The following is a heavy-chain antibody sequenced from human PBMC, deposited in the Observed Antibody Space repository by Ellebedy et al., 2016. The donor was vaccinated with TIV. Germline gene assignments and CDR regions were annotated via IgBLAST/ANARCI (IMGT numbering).Heavy chain of an antibody. Sequence: PGGSLRLSCKVSGYSFTSNWVGWVRQMPGKGLEWMGIIYPGDSETRYSPSFQGQVTISVDKSISTAYLQWSSLKASDTAMYYCARTSVAGYGSRWSIWFDPWGQGTLVTVSS. CDR1: GYSFTSNW. CDR3: ARTSVAGYGSRWSIWFDP. CDR2: IYPGDSET. J-gene: IGHJ5*02. V-gene: IGHV5-51*01. D-gene: IGHD6-13*01.